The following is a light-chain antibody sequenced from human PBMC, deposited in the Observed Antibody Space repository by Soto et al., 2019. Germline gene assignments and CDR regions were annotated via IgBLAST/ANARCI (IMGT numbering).Light chain of an antibody. J-gene: IGKJ2*01. CDR2: GAF. CDR1: QDIDNS. V-gene: IGKV1-33*01. Sequence: DIHMTQSPSSLSASVGDRVTITCQASQDIDNSLNWYQQKPGRAPKLLIYGAFDLEAGVPSSFRGTGSGTDFTFTISSLQPEDIATYYCQQYRNLPRTFGQGTKLDI. CDR3: QQYRNLPRT.